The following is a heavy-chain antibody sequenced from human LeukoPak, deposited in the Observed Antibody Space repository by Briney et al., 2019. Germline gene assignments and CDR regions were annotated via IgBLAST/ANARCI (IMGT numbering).Heavy chain of an antibody. Sequence: ASVTVSCKASGYTFTSYDINWVRQAPGKGLEWMGWMNPNSGNTGYAQKFQGRVTMTRSTSISTAYMELSSLRSEDTAVNYRARGWFCYYDSSGYLQFDPWGQGTLVTVSS. CDR3: ARGWFCYYDSSGYLQFDP. D-gene: IGHD3-22*01. J-gene: IGHJ5*02. V-gene: IGHV1-8*01. CDR2: MNPNSGNT. CDR1: GYTFTSYD.